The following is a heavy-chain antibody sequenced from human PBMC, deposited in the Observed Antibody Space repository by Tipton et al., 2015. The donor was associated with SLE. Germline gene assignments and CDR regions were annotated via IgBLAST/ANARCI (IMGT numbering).Heavy chain of an antibody. J-gene: IGHJ6*03. CDR3: ARLAALTGDYHYDMVL. V-gene: IGHV4-59*01. CDR1: GGSISNYY. CDR2: VYYSGST. Sequence: TLSLACTVSGGSISNYYWSWIRQPPGKGLEWIGYVYYSGSTNYSPSLKSRVTISADPSRNQFSLRLSSVNAADTAVYYCARLAALTGDYHYDMVLWGKGTTVTVSS. D-gene: IGHD7-27*01.